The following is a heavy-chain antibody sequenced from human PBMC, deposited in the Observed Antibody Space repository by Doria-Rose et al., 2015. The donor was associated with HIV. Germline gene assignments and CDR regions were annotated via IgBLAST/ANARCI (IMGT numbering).Heavy chain of an antibody. CDR2: INTGNGNT. V-gene: IGHV1-3*04. Sequence: VQLVESGAEVKKPGASVKVSCKASGYTFTSYAMRWVRQAPGQRLEWMGWINTGNGNTKYSQKFQGRVTITRDTSANTAYMELSSLRSEDTAVYYCARGGLEYCGGDCFWYFDYWGQGTLVTVSS. J-gene: IGHJ4*02. D-gene: IGHD2-21*01. CDR3: ARGGLEYCGGDCFWYFDY. CDR1: GYTFTSYA.